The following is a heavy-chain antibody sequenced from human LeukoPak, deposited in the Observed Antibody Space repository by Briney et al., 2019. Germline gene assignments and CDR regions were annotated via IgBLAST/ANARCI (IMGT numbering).Heavy chain of an antibody. V-gene: IGHV3-48*03. CDR1: GFTFSSYE. Sequence: GGSLRLSCAASGFTFSSYEMNRVRQAPGKGLEWVSYISSSGSTIYYADSVKGRFTISRDNAKNSLYLQMNSLRAEDTAVYYCARRGLGYGDYVSYYYYMDVWGKGTTVTISS. CDR3: ARRGLGYGDYVSYYYYMDV. J-gene: IGHJ6*03. D-gene: IGHD4-17*01. CDR2: ISSSGSTI.